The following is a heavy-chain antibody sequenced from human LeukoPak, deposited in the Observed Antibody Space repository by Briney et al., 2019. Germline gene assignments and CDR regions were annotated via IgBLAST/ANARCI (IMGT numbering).Heavy chain of an antibody. V-gene: IGHV1-2*06. Sequence: RASVKVSCKASGYTFTGYYMRWVRQAPGQGLEWMGRINPNSGGTNYAQKIQGRVTMTRDTSISTAYMELSRLRSDDTAVYYCARSEGATYYFDYWGQGTLVTVSS. D-gene: IGHD1-26*01. CDR2: INPNSGGT. CDR3: ARSEGATYYFDY. J-gene: IGHJ4*02. CDR1: GYTFTGYY.